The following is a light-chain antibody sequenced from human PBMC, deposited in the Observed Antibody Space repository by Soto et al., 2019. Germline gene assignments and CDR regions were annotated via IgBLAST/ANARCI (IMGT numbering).Light chain of an antibody. J-gene: IGKJ4*01. V-gene: IGKV1-39*01. Sequence: DIRMTQSPSSLSASVGDRVTITCRASETISTYLNWYQQKPGKAPKLLINAASSLQSGVPSRFSGSGSGTDFTLTISSLQPDDFATYFCQQTYSTPLTFGGGTKVEI. CDR1: ETISTY. CDR3: QQTYSTPLT. CDR2: AAS.